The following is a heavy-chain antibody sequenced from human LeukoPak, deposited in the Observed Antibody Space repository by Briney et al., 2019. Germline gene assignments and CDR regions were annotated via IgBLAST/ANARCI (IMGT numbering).Heavy chain of an antibody. D-gene: IGHD2-2*01. CDR1: GFTFSNYW. CDR3: ARIRYSSSCTDY. V-gene: IGHV3-7*01. J-gene: IGHJ4*02. CDR2: IKEDGSQK. Sequence: PGGSLRLSCAASGFTFSNYWMTWVRQAPGKGLEWVANIKEDGSQKYYGDSVKGRFTISRDNAKNSVYLQMNSLRAGDTAVYYCARIRYSSSCTDYWGQGTLVTVSS.